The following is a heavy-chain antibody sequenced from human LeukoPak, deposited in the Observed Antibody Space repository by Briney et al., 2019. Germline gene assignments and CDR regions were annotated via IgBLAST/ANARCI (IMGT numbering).Heavy chain of an antibody. J-gene: IGHJ4*02. Sequence: GGSLRLSCAASGFTFSSSAMSWVRQAPGKGLEWVSSISGSGSGGSTYCADSVKGRFTISRDNSKNTLYLQMNSLIAGDTAVYYCAKSGYNRFDYWGQGTRVTVSS. CDR1: GFTFSSSA. V-gene: IGHV3-23*01. CDR2: ISGSGSGGST. CDR3: AKSGYNRFDY. D-gene: IGHD5-24*01.